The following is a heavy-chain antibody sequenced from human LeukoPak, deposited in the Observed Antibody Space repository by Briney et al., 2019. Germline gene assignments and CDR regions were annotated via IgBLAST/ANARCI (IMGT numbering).Heavy chain of an antibody. D-gene: IGHD1-26*01. V-gene: IGHV1-18*01. CDR2: ISAYNGNT. Sequence: ASVKVSCKASGYTFTSYVISWVRQAPGQGLEWMGWISAYNGNTNYAQKLQDRVTMTTDTSTSTAYMELRSLRSDDTAVYYCARDTAYSGSYPSDYWGQGTLVTVSS. CDR3: ARDTAYSGSYPSDY. CDR1: GYTFTSYV. J-gene: IGHJ4*02.